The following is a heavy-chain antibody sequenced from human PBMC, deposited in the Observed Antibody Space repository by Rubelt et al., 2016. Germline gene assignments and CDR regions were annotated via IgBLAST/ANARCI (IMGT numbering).Heavy chain of an antibody. CDR1: GGTFSSYA. Sequence: QVQLVQSGAEVKKPGSSVKVSCKASGGTFSSYAISWVRQAPGQGLEWMGGIIPIFGTAKEAKKFQGGVTIPADESTSTAYMELSSLRSEDTAVYYCARGGEMATIDYWGQGTLVTVSS. CDR2: IIPIFGTA. J-gene: IGHJ4*02. D-gene: IGHD5-24*01. V-gene: IGHV1-69*01. CDR3: ARGGEMATIDY.